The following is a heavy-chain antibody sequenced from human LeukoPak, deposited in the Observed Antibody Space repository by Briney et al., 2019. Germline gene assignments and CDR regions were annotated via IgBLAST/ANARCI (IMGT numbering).Heavy chain of an antibody. J-gene: IGHJ6*02. CDR1: GFTFDDYA. V-gene: IGHV3-9*01. CDR3: AKDQSFYYYYGMDV. CDR2: ISWNSGSI. Sequence: GGSLRLSCAASGFTFDDYAMHWVRQAPGKGLEWVSGISWNSGSIGYADSVKGRFTISRDNAKNSLYLQMNSLRAEDTALYYCAKDQSFYYYYGMDVWGQGTTVTVSS.